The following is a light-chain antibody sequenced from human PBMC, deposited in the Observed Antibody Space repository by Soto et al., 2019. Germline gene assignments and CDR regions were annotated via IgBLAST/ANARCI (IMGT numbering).Light chain of an antibody. CDR3: QHSDTSPFT. Sequence: DIQMTQSPSSLSASVGDRITITCRASQSISRYLNWYQQKPGKPPNLLIYAASNLQSGVPSRFSGSGSGTDFTLTISSLQPEDFATYHCQHSDTSPFTFGPGTKVDIK. V-gene: IGKV1-39*01. J-gene: IGKJ3*01. CDR1: QSISRY. CDR2: AAS.